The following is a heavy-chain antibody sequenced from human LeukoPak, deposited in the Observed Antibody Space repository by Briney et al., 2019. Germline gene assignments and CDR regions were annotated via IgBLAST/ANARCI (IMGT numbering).Heavy chain of an antibody. D-gene: IGHD2-2*01. CDR1: GDSIRGLNW. CDR2: IHYTGST. Sequence: SDTLSLTCAVSGDSIRGLNWWGWIRQSPGKGLECIGYIHYTGSTNYNPSLKSRVTISVDTSKNQFSLKLSSVTAADTAVYYCARGVVVPAAHLNPWGQGTLVTVSS. V-gene: IGHV4-28*03. J-gene: IGHJ5*02. CDR3: ARGVVVPAAHLNP.